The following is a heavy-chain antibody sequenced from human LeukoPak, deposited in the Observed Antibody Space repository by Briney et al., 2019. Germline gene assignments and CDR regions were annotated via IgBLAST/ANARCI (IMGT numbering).Heavy chain of an antibody. CDR1: GFTVSSNY. CDR3: ANPAYDSSGPFDY. CDR2: IYSGGST. D-gene: IGHD3-22*01. J-gene: IGHJ4*02. V-gene: IGHV3-53*01. Sequence: HPGGSLRLSCAASGFTVSSNYMSWVRQAPGKGLEWVSVIYSGGSTYYADSVKGRFTISRDNSKNTLYLQMNSLRAEDTAVYYCANPAYDSSGPFDYWGQGTLVTVSS.